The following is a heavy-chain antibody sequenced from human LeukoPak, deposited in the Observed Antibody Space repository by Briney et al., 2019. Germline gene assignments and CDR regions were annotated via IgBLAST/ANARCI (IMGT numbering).Heavy chain of an antibody. CDR2: INHSGST. J-gene: IGHJ5*02. CDR1: GVSISSSNSY. D-gene: IGHD1/OR15-1a*01. V-gene: IGHV4-39*07. CDR3: ARRTNWFDP. Sequence: SETLSLTCTVSGVSISSSNSYWGWIRQPPGKGLEWIGEINHSGSTNYNPSLKSRVTISVDTSKNQFSLKLSSVTAADTAVYYCARRTNWFDPWGQGTLVTVSS.